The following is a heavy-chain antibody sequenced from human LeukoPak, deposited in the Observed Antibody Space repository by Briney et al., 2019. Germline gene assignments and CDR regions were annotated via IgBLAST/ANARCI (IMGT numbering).Heavy chain of an antibody. J-gene: IGHJ4*02. CDR3: ARDRRGAYGDYATSY. D-gene: IGHD4-17*01. Sequence: VSVKVSCKASGFTFTGYYMHWVRQAPGQGLEWMGWINPNSGGTNYAQKFQGRVTMTRDTSISTAYMELSRLTSDDTAVYYCARDRRGAYGDYATSYWGQGTLVTVSS. V-gene: IGHV1-2*02. CDR1: GFTFTGYY. CDR2: INPNSGGT.